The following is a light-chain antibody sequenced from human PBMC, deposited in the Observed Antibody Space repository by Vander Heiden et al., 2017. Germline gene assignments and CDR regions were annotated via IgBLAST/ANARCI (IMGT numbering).Light chain of an antibody. V-gene: IGKV4-1*01. J-gene: IGKJ1*01. Sequence: DIVMTQSPDSLAVSLCERATINRNSNHSALYSSNNKNYLAWYQQKPGQPPKLLIYWASTRECGVPDRFSGSGSGTDFTLTISSLQAEDVAVYYCQQYYSTPRTFGQGTKVEIK. CDR1: HSALYSSNNKNY. CDR2: WAS. CDR3: QQYYSTPRT.